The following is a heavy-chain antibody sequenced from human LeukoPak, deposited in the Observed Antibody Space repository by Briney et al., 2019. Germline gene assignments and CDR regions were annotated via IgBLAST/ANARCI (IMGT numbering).Heavy chain of an antibody. CDR3: ARHRSSLYYYGSGKGIWFDP. CDR2: ISGSGTI. CDR1: GGSINSY. J-gene: IGHJ5*02. D-gene: IGHD3-10*01. V-gene: IGHV4-4*07. Sequence: SETLSLTCTVSGGSINSYWSWIRQPAGKGLEWIGRISGSGTITYNPALQSRLSISIDTSKNQFSLKLMSVTAADTAVYYCARHRSSLYYYGSGKGIWFDPWGQGTLVTVSS.